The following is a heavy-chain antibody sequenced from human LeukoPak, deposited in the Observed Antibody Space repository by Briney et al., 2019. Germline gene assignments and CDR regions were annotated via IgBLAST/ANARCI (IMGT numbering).Heavy chain of an antibody. Sequence: SETLSLTCAVYGGSFSGYYWSWIRQPPGKGLEWIGEINHSGSTNYDPSLKSRVTISVDTSKNQFSLKLSSVTAADTAVYYCARRHYGSGSYYPYYYYYMDVWGKGTTVTISS. CDR1: GGSFSGYY. D-gene: IGHD3-10*01. CDR2: INHSGST. J-gene: IGHJ6*03. CDR3: ARRHYGSGSYYPYYYYYMDV. V-gene: IGHV4-34*01.